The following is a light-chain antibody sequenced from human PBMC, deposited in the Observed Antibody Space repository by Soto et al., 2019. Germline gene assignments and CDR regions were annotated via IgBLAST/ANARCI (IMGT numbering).Light chain of an antibody. V-gene: IGLV2-14*01. Sequence: QSALTQPASVSGSPGQSITISCTGTSSDVGHYNYVSWYQQHPGKAPKVMIYDVTNRPSGVSNRFSGSKSGNTASLTISGLQAEDEADYHCSSYTRSSTLVFGTGTKLTVL. CDR3: SSYTRSSTLV. CDR1: SSDVGHYNY. J-gene: IGLJ1*01. CDR2: DVT.